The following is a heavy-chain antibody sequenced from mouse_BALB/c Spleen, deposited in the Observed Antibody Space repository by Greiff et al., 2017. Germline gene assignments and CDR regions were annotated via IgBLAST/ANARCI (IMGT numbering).Heavy chain of an antibody. J-gene: IGHJ1*01. D-gene: IGHD1-1*01. Sequence: QVQLQQSGAELVRPGSSVKISCKASGYAFSSYWMNWVKQRPGQGLEWIGQIYPGDGDTNYNGKFKGKATLTADKSSSTAYMQLSSLTSEDSAIYYCARRTTGLNWYFDVWGAGTTVTVSS. CDR3: ARRTTGLNWYFDV. CDR2: IYPGDGDT. V-gene: IGHV1-80*01. CDR1: GYAFSSYW.